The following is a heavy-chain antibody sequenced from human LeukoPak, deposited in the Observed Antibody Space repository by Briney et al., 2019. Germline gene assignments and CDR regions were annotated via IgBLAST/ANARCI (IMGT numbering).Heavy chain of an antibody. CDR1: GGTFSSYA. V-gene: IGHV1-69*04. D-gene: IGHD3-3*01. CDR3: ARLEWLLSRYYYYYGMDV. CDR2: IIPILGTA. Sequence: SVKVSCKASGGTFSSYAISWVRQAPGQGLEWMGRIIPILGTANYAQKFQGRVTITADKSTSTAYMELSSLRSEDTAVYYCARLEWLLSRYYYYYGMDVWGQGTTVTVSS. J-gene: IGHJ6*02.